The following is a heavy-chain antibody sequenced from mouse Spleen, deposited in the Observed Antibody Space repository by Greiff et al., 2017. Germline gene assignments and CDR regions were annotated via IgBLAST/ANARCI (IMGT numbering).Heavy chain of an antibody. D-gene: IGHD1-1*02. CDR3: ARSQYGPYYFDH. CDR2: IRNKADGYTT. V-gene: IGHV7-3*01. J-gene: IGHJ2*01. CDR1: GFTFTDYY. Sequence: EVQLVESGGGLVQPGGSLSLSCAASGFTFTDYYMSWVRQPPGKALEWLGTIRNKADGYTTEYSASVKVRFTITSDNYQSILYLQMNALSDEDSATYYCARSQYGPYYFDHWGQGTTLTVSA.